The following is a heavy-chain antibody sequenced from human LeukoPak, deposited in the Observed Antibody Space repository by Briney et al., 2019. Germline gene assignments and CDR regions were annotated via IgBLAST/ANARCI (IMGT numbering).Heavy chain of an antibody. CDR1: GFTFSSYS. CDR2: ISSSSSYI. Sequence: GGSLRLSCAVSGFTFSSYSMNWVRQAPGKGLEWVSSISSSSSYIYYADSVKGRFTISRDNAKNSLYLQMNSLRAEDTAVYYCAREDTIFGVSPLTKWGQGTLVTVSS. V-gene: IGHV3-21*01. D-gene: IGHD3-3*01. CDR3: AREDTIFGVSPLTK. J-gene: IGHJ4*02.